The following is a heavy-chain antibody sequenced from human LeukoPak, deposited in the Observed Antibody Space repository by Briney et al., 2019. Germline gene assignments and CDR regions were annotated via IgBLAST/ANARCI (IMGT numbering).Heavy chain of an antibody. CDR1: GGSFSGYY. D-gene: IGHD3-10*02. CDR3: ARRAPRFGRYMDV. Sequence: PSETLSLTCAVYGGSFSGYYWSWIRQPPGKGLEWIGEINRSGSTNYNPSLKSRVTISVDTSKNQFSLKLSSVTAADTAVYYCARRAPRFGRYMDVWGKGTTVTVSS. V-gene: IGHV4-34*01. J-gene: IGHJ6*03. CDR2: INRSGST.